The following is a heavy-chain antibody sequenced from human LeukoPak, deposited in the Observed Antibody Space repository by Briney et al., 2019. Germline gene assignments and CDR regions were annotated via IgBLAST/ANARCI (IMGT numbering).Heavy chain of an antibody. CDR3: AREKRALEYYDFWSGYLNY. CDR2: IIPIFGTA. D-gene: IGHD3-3*01. Sequence: SVKVSCKASGGTFSSYAISWVRQAPGQGLEWMGGIIPIFGTANYAQKFQGRVTITADESTSTAYMELSSLRSEDTAVYYCAREKRALEYYDFWSGYLNYWGQGTLVTVSS. J-gene: IGHJ4*02. CDR1: GGTFSSYA. V-gene: IGHV1-69*13.